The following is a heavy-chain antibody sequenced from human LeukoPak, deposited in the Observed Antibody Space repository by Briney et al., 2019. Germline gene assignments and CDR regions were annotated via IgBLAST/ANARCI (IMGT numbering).Heavy chain of an antibody. CDR1: SGSISGSDYY. J-gene: IGHJ6*02. CDR2: IYYSGST. CDR3: ARDYYDSKNYYYYGMDV. Sequence: SETLSLTCTVSSGSISGSDYYWSWIRQPPGKGLEWIGYIYYSGSTNYNPSLKSRVTISVDTSKNQFSLKLSSVTAADTAVYYCARDYYDSKNYYYYGMDVWGQGTTVTVSS. V-gene: IGHV4-61*08. D-gene: IGHD3-22*01.